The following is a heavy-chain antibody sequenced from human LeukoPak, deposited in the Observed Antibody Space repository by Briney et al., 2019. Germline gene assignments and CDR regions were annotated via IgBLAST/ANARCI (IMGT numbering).Heavy chain of an antibody. CDR1: GYTFTSYA. D-gene: IGHD3-22*01. V-gene: IGHV7-4-1*02. CDR3: ARGFPYYYDSSGYYTLFDY. Sequence: ASVKVSCKASGYTFTSYAMNWVRQAPGQGLEWMGWINTNTGNPTYAQGFTGRFVFSLDTSVSTAYLQISSLKAEDTAVYYCARGFPYYYDSSGYYTLFDYWGQGTLVTVSS. J-gene: IGHJ4*02. CDR2: INTNTGNP.